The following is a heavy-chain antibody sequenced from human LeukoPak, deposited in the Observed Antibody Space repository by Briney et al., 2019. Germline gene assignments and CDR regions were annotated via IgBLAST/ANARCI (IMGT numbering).Heavy chain of an antibody. CDR1: GFTFSSYS. J-gene: IGHJ4*02. D-gene: IGHD3-22*01. CDR3: ARIPRMADYYDSSGSDY. Sequence: GGSLRLSCAASGFTFSSYSMNWVRQAPGKGLEGVSSISSSSSYIYYADSVKGRFTISRDNAKNSLYLQMNSLRAEDTAVYYCARIPRMADYYDSSGSDYWGQGTLVTVSS. CDR2: ISSSSSYI. V-gene: IGHV3-21*01.